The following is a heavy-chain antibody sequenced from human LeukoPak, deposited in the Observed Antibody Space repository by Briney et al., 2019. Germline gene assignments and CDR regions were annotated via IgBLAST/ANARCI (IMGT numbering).Heavy chain of an antibody. D-gene: IGHD6-13*01. CDR1: GGTFSSYA. J-gene: IGHJ4*02. V-gene: IGHV1-69*05. CDR2: IIPIFGTA. CDR3: AREEAAAALPFDY. Sequence: ASVKVSCKASGGTFSSYAISWVRQAPGQGLEWMGRIIPIFGTANSAQKFQGRVTITTDESTSTAYMELSSLRSEDTAVYYCAREEAAAALPFDYWDQGTLVTVSS.